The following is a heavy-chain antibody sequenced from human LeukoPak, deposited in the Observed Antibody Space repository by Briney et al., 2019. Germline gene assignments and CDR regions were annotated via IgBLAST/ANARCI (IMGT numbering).Heavy chain of an antibody. CDR3: ARAVKYYYDRSDEYFDY. J-gene: IGHJ4*02. Sequence: SETLSLACTVSGGSISSYYWSWIRQPPGKGLEWIGYIYYSGSTNYNPSLKSRVTISVDTSKNQFSLKLRSVTAADTAVYYCARAVKYYYDRSDEYFDYWGQGTLVTVSS. CDR1: GGSISSYY. CDR2: IYYSGST. V-gene: IGHV4-59*01. D-gene: IGHD3-22*01.